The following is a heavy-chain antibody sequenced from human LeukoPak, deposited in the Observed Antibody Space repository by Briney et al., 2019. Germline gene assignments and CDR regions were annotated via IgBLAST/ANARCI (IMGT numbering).Heavy chain of an antibody. CDR3: ARVQYSSSDWFDP. CDR2: INHSGST. D-gene: IGHD6-6*01. Sequence: SETLSLTCAVYGGSFSGYYWSWIRQPPGKGLEWIGEINHSGSTNYNPSLKSRVTISVDTSKNQFSLKLSSVTAADTAVYHCARVQYSSSDWFDPWGQGTLVTVSS. CDR1: GGSFSGYY. J-gene: IGHJ5*02. V-gene: IGHV4-34*01.